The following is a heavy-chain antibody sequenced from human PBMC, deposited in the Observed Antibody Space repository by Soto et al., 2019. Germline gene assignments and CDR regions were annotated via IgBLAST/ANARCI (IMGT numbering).Heavy chain of an antibody. CDR1: GCSISSYY. CDR2: ISSSGST. V-gene: IGHV4-39*01. J-gene: IGHJ4*02. D-gene: IGHD3-9*01. Sequence: SETLSLTCTGSGCSISSYYCGWIRQPPGKGLEWIGSISSSGSTYYKPSLKSRVAMSVDTSKNQFSIKLTSVTAADTAVYYCARRNWFSFYYWGQGTLVTVSS. CDR3: ARRNWFSFYY.